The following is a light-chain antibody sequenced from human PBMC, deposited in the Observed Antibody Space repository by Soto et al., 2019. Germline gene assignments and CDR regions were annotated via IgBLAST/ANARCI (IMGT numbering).Light chain of an antibody. CDR2: RAS. Sequence: EIVLTLSLGTLCFCPLERATLSGRASLGVGGSYLAWYQQHPCQAPRLLLNRASSRATGIQDRFSGSGSGTDFTLTNSRLEPEDFAVYYCQQYGSSSQTFGQGTNVDI. CDR3: QQYGSSSQT. V-gene: IGKV3-20*01. CDR1: LGVGGSY. J-gene: IGKJ1*01.